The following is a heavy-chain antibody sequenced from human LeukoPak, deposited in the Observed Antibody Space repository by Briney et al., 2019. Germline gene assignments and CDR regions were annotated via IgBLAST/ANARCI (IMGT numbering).Heavy chain of an antibody. CDR1: GYPFTGYY. V-gene: IGHV1-2*02. CDR3: ARVLEWELLRD. Sequence: EASVKVSCKASGYPFTGYYLHWVRQAPRQGLEWMGWINPDSGGTNYAQKFQGRVTMTRDTSISTAYMELSSLRSDDTAVYYCARVLEWELLRDWGQGILVTVSS. D-gene: IGHD1-26*01. J-gene: IGHJ4*02. CDR2: INPDSGGT.